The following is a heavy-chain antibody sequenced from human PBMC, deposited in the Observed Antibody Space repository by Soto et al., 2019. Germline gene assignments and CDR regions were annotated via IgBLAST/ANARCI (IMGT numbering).Heavy chain of an antibody. V-gene: IGHV3-23*01. CDR3: AKPRERARPFYYYYGMDV. CDR2: ISGSGGRT. J-gene: IGHJ6*02. Sequence: GGSLRLSCAASGFTFSSYAMSWVRQAPGKGLEWVSAISGSGGRTYYADSVKGRFTISRDNSKNTLYLQMNSLRAEDTAVYYCAKPRERARPFYYYYGMDVWGQGTTVTVSS. D-gene: IGHD6-6*01. CDR1: GFTFSSYA.